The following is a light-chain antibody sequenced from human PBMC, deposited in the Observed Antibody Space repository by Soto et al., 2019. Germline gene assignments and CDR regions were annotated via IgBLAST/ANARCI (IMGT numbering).Light chain of an antibody. Sequence: QSVLTQPPSVSGAPGQRVTISCTGSSSNIGAGYDVHWYQQLPGTAPKLLTYGNSNRPSGVPDRFSGSKSGTSASLAITGLHAEDEADYYCQSYDSSLSGSVFGGGTKLTVL. J-gene: IGLJ2*01. CDR3: QSYDSSLSGSV. CDR1: SSNIGAGYD. CDR2: GNS. V-gene: IGLV1-40*01.